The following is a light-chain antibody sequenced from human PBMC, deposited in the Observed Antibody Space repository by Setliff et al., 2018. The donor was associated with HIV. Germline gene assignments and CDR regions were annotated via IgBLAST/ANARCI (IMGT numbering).Light chain of an antibody. V-gene: IGLV2-14*01. CDR2: EVK. Sequence: QSVLTQPASMSGSPGQSITISCTGTSDDVGASNYVSWYQQHPGKAPKLIIYEVKVRPSGVSSRFSGSKSGNTASLTISGLQPEDESDYYCCSYASGSTSLFVFGTGTKVTVL. CDR3: CSYASGSTSLFV. CDR1: SDDVGASNY. J-gene: IGLJ1*01.